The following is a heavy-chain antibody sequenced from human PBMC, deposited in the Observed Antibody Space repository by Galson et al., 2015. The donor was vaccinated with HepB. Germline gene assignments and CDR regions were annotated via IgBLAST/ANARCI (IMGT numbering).Heavy chain of an antibody. J-gene: IGHJ5*02. CDR2: INPSGGST. Sequence: SVKVSCKASGYTFTSYYMHWVRQAPGQGLEWMGIINPSGGSTSYAQKFQGRVTMTRDTSTSTVYMELSSLRSEDTAVYYCARGGSSYYDFWSGYPWFDPWGQGTLVTVSS. D-gene: IGHD3-3*01. V-gene: IGHV1-46*01. CDR3: ARGGSSYYDFWSGYPWFDP. CDR1: GYTFTSYY.